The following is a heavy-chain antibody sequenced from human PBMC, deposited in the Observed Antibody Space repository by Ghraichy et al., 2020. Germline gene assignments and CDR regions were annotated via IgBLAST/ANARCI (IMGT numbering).Heavy chain of an antibody. CDR1: GFMFSTYA. J-gene: IGHJ4*02. Sequence: GGSLRLSCAASGFMFSTYAMSWVRQAPGKGLEWVSTISGSGGTTYYADSVKGRFTISRDNSKNTLYLQMNSLRAEETAVYYCAKVGVVTEYYFDYWGQGTLVTVSS. CDR2: ISGSGGTT. V-gene: IGHV3-23*01. D-gene: IGHD2-21*02. CDR3: AKVGVVTEYYFDY.